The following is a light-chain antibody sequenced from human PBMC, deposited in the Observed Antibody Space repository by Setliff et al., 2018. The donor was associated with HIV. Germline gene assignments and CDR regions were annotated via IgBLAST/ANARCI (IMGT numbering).Light chain of an antibody. V-gene: IGLV2-14*03. CDR1: SSDIGRFNY. CDR3: CSYSGRSTYV. Sequence: QSVLAQPASVTGSPGQSITISCTGTSSDIGRFNYVSWYRQFPGKGPTLVIFDVNQRPSGVSNRFSGSKSGNIASLILSGLQAEDEADYFCCSYSGRSTYVFGSGTKVTVL. CDR2: DVN. J-gene: IGLJ1*01.